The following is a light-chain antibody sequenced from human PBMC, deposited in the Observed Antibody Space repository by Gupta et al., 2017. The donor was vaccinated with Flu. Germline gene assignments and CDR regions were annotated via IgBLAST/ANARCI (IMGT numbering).Light chain of an antibody. J-gene: IGKJ1*01. V-gene: IGKV3-20*01. Sequence: ERATLSCRASQSVSDNYLGWYQQKPGQAPRLLIYGASSRATGIPDRFSGSGSATDFTLTISRLEAEDFAVYYCQQYGSLMWTFGRGTKVEIK. CDR2: GAS. CDR3: QQYGSLMWT. CDR1: QSVSDNY.